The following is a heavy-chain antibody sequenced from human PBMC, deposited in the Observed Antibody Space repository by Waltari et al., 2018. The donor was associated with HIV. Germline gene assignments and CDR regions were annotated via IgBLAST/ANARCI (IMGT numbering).Heavy chain of an antibody. CDR2: IKPDGSEK. CDR3: ARPSAAGRFDY. Sequence: EVQLVESGGGLVQPGGSLRLSCAASGFTFSSYWMSWVRQAAGKGLEWVANIKPDGSEKYYVDSVKGRCTISRDTAKNSLYLQMNSLRAEDTAVYYCARPSAAGRFDYWGQGTLVTVSS. CDR1: GFTFSSYW. V-gene: IGHV3-7*01. D-gene: IGHD6-13*01. J-gene: IGHJ4*02.